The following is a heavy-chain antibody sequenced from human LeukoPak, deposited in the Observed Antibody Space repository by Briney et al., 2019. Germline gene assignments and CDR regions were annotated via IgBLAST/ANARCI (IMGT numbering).Heavy chain of an antibody. CDR3: AKDPQTNDRERNYFDY. CDR1: GFTFSSYA. Sequence: PGGSLRLSCAVSGFTFSSYAMSWVRQTPGKGLEWVSAISGSDGSTYYADSVKGRFTISRDNSKNTLYLQMNSLRVEDAAVYYCAKDPQTNDRERNYFDYWGQGTLVTVSS. J-gene: IGHJ4*02. V-gene: IGHV3-23*01. CDR2: ISGSDGST. D-gene: IGHD3-22*01.